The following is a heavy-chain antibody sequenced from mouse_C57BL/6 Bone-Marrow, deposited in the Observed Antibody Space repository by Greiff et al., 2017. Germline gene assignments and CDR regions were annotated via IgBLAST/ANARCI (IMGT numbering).Heavy chain of an antibody. Sequence: QVQLQQPGAELVRPGTSVKLSCKASGYTFTSYWMHWVKQRPGQGLEWIGVIDPSDSYTNYNQKFKGKATLTVDTSSSTAYLQLSSLTSEDSAVYYCAPITTVVDYWGQGTTLTVSS. J-gene: IGHJ2*01. CDR1: GYTFTSYW. D-gene: IGHD1-1*01. V-gene: IGHV1-59*01. CDR2: IDPSDSYT. CDR3: APITTVVDY.